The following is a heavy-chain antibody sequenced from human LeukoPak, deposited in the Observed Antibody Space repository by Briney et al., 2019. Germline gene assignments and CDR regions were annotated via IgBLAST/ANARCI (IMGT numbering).Heavy chain of an antibody. D-gene: IGHD4-17*01. J-gene: IGHJ4*02. CDR1: GGSISSSTYY. CDR3: VLDYGDYAFDY. Sequence: SETLSLTXTVSGGSISSSTYYWGWIRQSPGNGLEWIGNIYYSGNTYYNPSLKSRVTISVDTSKNQFSLKLSSVTAADTAVYYCVLDYGDYAFDYWGQGTLVTVSS. CDR2: IYYSGNT. V-gene: IGHV4-39*01.